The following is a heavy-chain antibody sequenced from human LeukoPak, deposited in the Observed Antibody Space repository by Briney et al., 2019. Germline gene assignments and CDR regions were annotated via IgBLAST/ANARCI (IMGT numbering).Heavy chain of an antibody. D-gene: IGHD1-26*01. CDR3: AREGYSGSYFDY. Sequence: SRDNSKNTLYLQMNSLRAEDTAVYYCAREGYSGSYFDYWGQGTLVTVSS. V-gene: IGHV3-30*07. J-gene: IGHJ4*02.